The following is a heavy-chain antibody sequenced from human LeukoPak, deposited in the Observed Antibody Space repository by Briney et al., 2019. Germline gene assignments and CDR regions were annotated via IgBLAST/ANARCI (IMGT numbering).Heavy chain of an antibody. CDR2: FDPEEGET. Sequence: ASVKVSCKVSGYILSELSIHWVRQTPEKGLEWMGGFDPEEGETIYAQKFQGRVTLTEDTPTETAYMELSSLTSEDTAVYYCATPRLWYSGGKTSGSRFDYWGQGTLVTVSS. J-gene: IGHJ4*02. V-gene: IGHV1-24*01. D-gene: IGHD1-26*01. CDR1: GYILSELS. CDR3: ATPRLWYSGGKTSGSRFDY.